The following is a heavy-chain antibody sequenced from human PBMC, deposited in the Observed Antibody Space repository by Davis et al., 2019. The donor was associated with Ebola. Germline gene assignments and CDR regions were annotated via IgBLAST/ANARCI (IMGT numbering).Heavy chain of an antibody. CDR2: INHSGST. J-gene: IGHJ4*02. V-gene: IGHV4-34*01. D-gene: IGHD4-11*01. Sequence: GSLTLSCAVYGGSFSGYYWSWIRQPPGKGLEWIGEINHSGSTNYNPSLKSRVTISVDTSKNQFSLKLSSVTAADTAVYYCASDYTYRHYFDYWGQGTLVTVSS. CDR3: ASDYTYRHYFDY. CDR1: GGSFSGYY.